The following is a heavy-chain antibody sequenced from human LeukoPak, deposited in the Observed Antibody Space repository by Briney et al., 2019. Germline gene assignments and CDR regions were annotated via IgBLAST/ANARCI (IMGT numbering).Heavy chain of an antibody. V-gene: IGHV4-34*01. CDR2: INHSGST. CDR3: ARGWLRDYYYYYGMDV. D-gene: IGHD6-19*01. J-gene: IGHJ6*02. CDR1: GGSFSGYY. Sequence: PSETLSLTCAVHGGSFSGYYWSWIRQPPGKGLEWIGEINHSGSTNYNPSLKSRVTISVDTSKNQFSLKLSSVTAADTAVYYCARGWLRDYYYYYGMDVWGQGTTVTVSS.